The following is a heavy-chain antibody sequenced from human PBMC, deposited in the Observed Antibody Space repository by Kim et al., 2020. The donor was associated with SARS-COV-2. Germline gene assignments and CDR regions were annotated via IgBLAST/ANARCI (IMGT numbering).Heavy chain of an antibody. CDR2: INGGNGYT. CDR3: ARDHRNSSGYYSFDY. CDR1: GYTFNTYA. J-gene: IGHJ4*02. Sequence: ASVKVSCKTSGYTFNTYALHWVRQAPGQRLDWMGWINGGNGYTEYSQNFQGRVTFTKYTSAKTAYLELSSLTSEDTAVYYCARDHRNSSGYYSFDYWGQGTLVTVSS. D-gene: IGHD3-22*01. V-gene: IGHV1-3*01.